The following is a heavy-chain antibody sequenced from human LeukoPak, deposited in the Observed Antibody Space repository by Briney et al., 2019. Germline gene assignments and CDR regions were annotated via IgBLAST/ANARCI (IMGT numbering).Heavy chain of an antibody. CDR1: GESFSGYY. CDR3: ARGRSIAAAGLFGY. V-gene: IGHV4-34*01. CDR2: INHSGST. D-gene: IGHD6-13*01. Sequence: SETLSLTCAVYGESFSGYYWSWIRQPPGKGLEWIGEINHSGSTNYNPSLKSRVTISVDTSNNLSSLKLSSVTAADTAVYYCARGRSIAAAGLFGYWGQGTLVTVSS. J-gene: IGHJ4*02.